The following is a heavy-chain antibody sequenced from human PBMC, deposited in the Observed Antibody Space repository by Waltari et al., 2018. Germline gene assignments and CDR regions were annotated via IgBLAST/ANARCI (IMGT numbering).Heavy chain of an antibody. Sequence: QVQLRESGTGLVKPSETLSLTCAVSIYSIPSGHHWAWPRQSPGKGLEFIGNIYHSGSTYYSPSLESRVTILVDTSKNQFSLKLSSVTAADTAVYYCARDSYCSGPACYLFDSWGPGALVTVSS. V-gene: IGHV4-38-2*02. J-gene: IGHJ4*02. D-gene: IGHD2-15*01. CDR1: IYSIPSGHH. CDR3: ARDSYCSGPACYLFDS. CDR2: IYHSGST.